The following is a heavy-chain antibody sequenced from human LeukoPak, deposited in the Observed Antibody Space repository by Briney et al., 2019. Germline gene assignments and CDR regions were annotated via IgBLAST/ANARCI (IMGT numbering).Heavy chain of an antibody. D-gene: IGHD4-23*01. J-gene: IGHJ3*01. V-gene: IGHV1-46*01. CDR2: INPNGDRT. Sequence: ASVKVSCKASENTFTNYYMHWVRQAPGQGLEWLGIINPNGDRTNYAQTFQGRVTMIGDTSTTTVYMELSSLRSEDTAVYYCARDMSTRVTPISYAFDVWGQGTMVTVSS. CDR1: ENTFTNYY. CDR3: ARDMSTRVTPISYAFDV.